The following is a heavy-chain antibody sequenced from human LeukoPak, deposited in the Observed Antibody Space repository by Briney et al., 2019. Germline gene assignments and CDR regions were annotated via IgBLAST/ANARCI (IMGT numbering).Heavy chain of an antibody. V-gene: IGHV3-30*03. Sequence: GRSLRLSCAASGFTFSSYGMHWVRQAPGKGLEWVAVISYDGSNKYYADSVKGRFTISRDNSKHTLYLQMNSLRAEDTAVYYCARDRRDWFGGGYYFDYWGQGTLVTVSS. CDR1: GFTFSSYG. D-gene: IGHD3-10*01. CDR3: ARDRRDWFGGGYYFDY. CDR2: ISYDGSNK. J-gene: IGHJ4*02.